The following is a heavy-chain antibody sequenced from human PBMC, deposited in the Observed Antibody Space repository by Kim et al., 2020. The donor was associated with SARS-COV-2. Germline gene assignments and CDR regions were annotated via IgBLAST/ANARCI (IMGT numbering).Heavy chain of an antibody. V-gene: IGHV4-39*01. CDR3: ARKGSVVTAIRIDY. CDR2: IYYSGNT. CDR1: GGSISSSSYY. J-gene: IGHJ4*02. D-gene: IGHD2-21*02. Sequence: SETLSLTCTVSGGSISSSSYYWGWIGQPPGKGLEWIGSIYYSGNTYYNPSLKSRVTISVDTTKNQFSLKLSSVTAADTAVYYCARKGSVVTAIRIDYWGQETLVTVSS.